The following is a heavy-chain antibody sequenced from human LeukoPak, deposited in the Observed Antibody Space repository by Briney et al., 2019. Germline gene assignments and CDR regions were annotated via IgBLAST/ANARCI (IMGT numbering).Heavy chain of an antibody. Sequence: SETLSLTCGFSGGSFSGYHWSWIRQSPGKGLEWIAKIEHLGSTNYNPFLKSRVTISVDTSKSQFSLNLTSVTAADTSVYYCARTRTGYCSGSTCYPGYFDLWGRGTLVTVSS. V-gene: IGHV4-34*01. CDR1: GGSFSGYH. J-gene: IGHJ2*01. CDR2: IEHLGST. CDR3: ARTRTGYCSGSTCYPGYFDL. D-gene: IGHD2-15*01.